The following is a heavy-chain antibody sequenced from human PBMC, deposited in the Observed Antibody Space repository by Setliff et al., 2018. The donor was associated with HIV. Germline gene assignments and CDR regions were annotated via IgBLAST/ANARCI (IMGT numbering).Heavy chain of an antibody. CDR1: GASISSPIYY. V-gene: IGHV4-39*01. J-gene: IGHJ4*02. CDR2: IYYNGNT. CDR3: AAAEGQGPWYFFDN. Sequence: SETLSLTCSVSGASISSPIYYWGWIRQAPGKGLEGIGNIYYNGNTNYKPSLEGRLTISVDTSKNQFSLSLSSVTATDAALYFCAAAEGQGPWYFFDNWGQGTQVTVSS. D-gene: IGHD6-13*01.